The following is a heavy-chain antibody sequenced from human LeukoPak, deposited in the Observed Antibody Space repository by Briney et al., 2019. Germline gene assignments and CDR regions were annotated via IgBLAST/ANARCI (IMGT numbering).Heavy chain of an antibody. Sequence: PSETLSLTCAVYGGSLSGYYWSWICQPPGKGLEWIGEIKHSGTTNYNVSLKSRVTMSVETSKNQFSLKLSSVTAADTAVYYCARRHQKGSSNSCYDFWGRGTLVTVSS. CDR3: ARRHQKGSSNSCYDF. V-gene: IGHV4-34*01. CDR2: IKHSGTT. D-gene: IGHD2-2*01. CDR1: GGSLSGYY. J-gene: IGHJ4*02.